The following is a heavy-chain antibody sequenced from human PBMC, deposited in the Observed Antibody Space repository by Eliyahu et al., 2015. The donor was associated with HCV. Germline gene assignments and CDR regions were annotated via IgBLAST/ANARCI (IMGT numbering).Heavy chain of an antibody. D-gene: IGHD3-3*01. J-gene: IGHJ6*02. Sequence: QLELQESGPGLVKPSXTLSLSCNVSGASIXTFSSYXVGIRQSPGKRLXWIGXVYFTGSAXYNPSLRSRVTIFIDTSKNQFSLKVNSVVAADTAVYYCARQSYDFLSAYYLPVSKDPYSYPMDVWGQGTTVTVSS. V-gene: IGHV4-39*01. CDR1: GASIXTFSSY. CDR3: ARQSYDFLSAYYLPVSKDPYSYPMDV. CDR2: VYFTGSA.